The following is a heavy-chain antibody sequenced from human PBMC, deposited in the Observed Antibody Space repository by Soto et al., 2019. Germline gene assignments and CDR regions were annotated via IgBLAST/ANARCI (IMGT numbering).Heavy chain of an antibody. D-gene: IGHD6-13*01. CDR2: ISAYNGNT. CDR1: GYTFTSYG. J-gene: IGHJ6*03. CDR3: ARYFPKQQLSYYYYYMDV. V-gene: IGHV1-18*01. Sequence: ASVKVSCKASGYTFTSYGISWVRQAPGQGLEWMGWISAYNGNTNYAQKLQGRVTMTTDTSTSTAYMELRSLRSDDTAVYYCARYFPKQQLSYYYYYMDVWGKGTTVTVSS.